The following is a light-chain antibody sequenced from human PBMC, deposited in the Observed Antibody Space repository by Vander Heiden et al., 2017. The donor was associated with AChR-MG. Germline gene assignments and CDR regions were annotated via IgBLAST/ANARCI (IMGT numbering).Light chain of an antibody. CDR1: QSISRW. CDR3: QQYNSYRT. J-gene: IGKJ1*01. V-gene: IGKV1-5*03. CDR2: KAS. Sequence: EIQMTQSPSTLSASVGDRVTITCRASQSISRWLGWYQQKPGKAPKLLIYKASSLESGVPSRFSGSGSGTEFTLTISSLQPDDFATYYCQQYNSYRTFGQGTKVEIK.